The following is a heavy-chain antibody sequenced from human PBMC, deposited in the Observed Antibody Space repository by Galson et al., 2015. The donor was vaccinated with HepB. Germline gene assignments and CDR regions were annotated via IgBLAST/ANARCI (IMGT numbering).Heavy chain of an antibody. J-gene: IGHJ4*02. D-gene: IGHD3-10*01. CDR2: INHGGST. Sequence: ETLSLTCAVNGGTLSGYYWSWICQSPGKGLEWIGEINHGGSTNYNPSLRSRVLISVDTSKNQFSLKLSSVTAADTAVYYCARGFGRLHVPYYFDYWGQGTLVTVSS. V-gene: IGHV4-34*01. CDR3: ARGFGRLHVPYYFDY. CDR1: GGTLSGYY.